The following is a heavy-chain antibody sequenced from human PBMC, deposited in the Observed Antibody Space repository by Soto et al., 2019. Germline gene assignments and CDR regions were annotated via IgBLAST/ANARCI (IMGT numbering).Heavy chain of an antibody. V-gene: IGHV4-31*03. CDR1: GGSISSGGYY. CDR3: AGRGAAANYFDY. J-gene: IGHJ4*02. CDR2: IYYSGST. Sequence: QVQLQESGPGLVKPSQTLSLTCTVSGGSISSGGYYWSWIRQHPGKGLEWIGYIYYSGSTYYNPSLKRRXNIXVXTSKNQFALKLSSVTAADTAVYYCAGRGAAANYFDYWGQGTLVTVSS. D-gene: IGHD6-13*01.